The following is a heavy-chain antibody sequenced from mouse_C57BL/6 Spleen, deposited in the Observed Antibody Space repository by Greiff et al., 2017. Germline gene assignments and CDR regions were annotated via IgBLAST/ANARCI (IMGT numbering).Heavy chain of an antibody. V-gene: IGHV1-54*01. CDR1: GYAFTNYL. D-gene: IGHD2-5*01. CDR2: INPGSGGT. Sequence: QVQLQQSGAELVRPGTSVKVSCKASGYAFTNYLIEWVKQRPGQGLEWIGVINPGSGGTNYNEKFKGKATLTAAKSSSTAYMQLSSLTSEDSAVYFCARGSYSNYGYFEVWGTGTTVSVTS. J-gene: IGHJ1*03. CDR3: ARGSYSNYGYFEV.